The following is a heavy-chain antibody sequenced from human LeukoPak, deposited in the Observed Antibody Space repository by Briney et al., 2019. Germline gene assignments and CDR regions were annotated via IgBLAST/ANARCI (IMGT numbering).Heavy chain of an antibody. CDR1: GFTFSSYS. CDR3: ARGDSYGYFYFDY. CDR2: ISSSSSYI. J-gene: IGHJ4*02. V-gene: IGHV3-21*01. D-gene: IGHD5-18*01. Sequence: GGSLRLSCAASGFTFSSYSMNWVRQAPGKGLEWVSSISSSSSYIYYADSVKGRFTISRDNAKNSLYLQMNSLRAEDTAVYYCARGDSYGYFYFDYWGQGTLVTASS.